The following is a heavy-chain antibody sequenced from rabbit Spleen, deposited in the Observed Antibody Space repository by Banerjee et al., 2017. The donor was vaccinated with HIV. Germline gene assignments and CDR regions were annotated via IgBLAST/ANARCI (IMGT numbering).Heavy chain of an antibody. V-gene: IGHV1S40*01. CDR3: ARDPGPSFTTCGMGL. CDR2: IYAGSDTT. CDR1: GVSFSGDSY. D-gene: IGHD3-1*01. J-gene: IGHJ6*01. Sequence: QSLEESGGDLVKPGASLTLTCIASGVSFSGDSYMCWVRQAPGKGLEWIGCIYAGSDTTWYASCAEGRFITSTPSSTTVTLQMTSLTAADTATYCCARDPGPSFTTCGMGLWGPGSLVTV.